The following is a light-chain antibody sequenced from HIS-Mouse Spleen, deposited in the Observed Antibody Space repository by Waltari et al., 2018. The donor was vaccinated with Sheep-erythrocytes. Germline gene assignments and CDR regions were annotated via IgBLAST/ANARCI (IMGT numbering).Light chain of an antibody. CDR2: EGS. J-gene: IGLJ3*02. Sequence: QSALTQPASVSGSPGQSITISCTGTSIDVGCYNLCSWYQQHPGKAPKLMIYEGSKRPSGVSNRFSGSKSGNTASLTISGLQAEDEADYYCCSYAGSSTPWVFGGGTKLTVL. V-gene: IGLV2-23*01. CDR1: SIDVGCYNL. CDR3: CSYAGSSTPWV.